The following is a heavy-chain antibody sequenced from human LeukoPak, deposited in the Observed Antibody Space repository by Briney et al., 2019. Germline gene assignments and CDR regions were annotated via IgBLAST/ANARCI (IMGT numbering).Heavy chain of an antibody. CDR2: ITINIDRT. D-gene: IGHD3-10*01. CDR3: VKPARGSGIQYGLDS. Sequence: PGGSLRLSCSASGFSFSNYAMHWVRQAPGKGLEHVAAITINIDRTFYADSVNGRFTISRDNSRNTLYLQMSSLRPEDTALYYCVKPARGSGIQYGLDSWGQGTLVTVSS. V-gene: IGHV3-64D*06. J-gene: IGHJ4*02. CDR1: GFSFSNYA.